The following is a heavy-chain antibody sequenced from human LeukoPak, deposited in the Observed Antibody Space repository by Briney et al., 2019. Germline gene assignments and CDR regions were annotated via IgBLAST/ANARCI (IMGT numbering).Heavy chain of an antibody. J-gene: IGHJ3*02. CDR2: ISSSSSYI. CDR1: GFTFSSYS. CDR3: ARDRSGSYSAFDI. D-gene: IGHD1-26*01. Sequence: GGSLRLSCAASGFTFSSYSMNWVRQAPGNGLEWVSSISSSSSYIYYADSVKGRFTISRDNAKNSLYLQMNSLRAKDTAVYYCARDRSGSYSAFDIWGQGTMVTVSS. V-gene: IGHV3-21*01.